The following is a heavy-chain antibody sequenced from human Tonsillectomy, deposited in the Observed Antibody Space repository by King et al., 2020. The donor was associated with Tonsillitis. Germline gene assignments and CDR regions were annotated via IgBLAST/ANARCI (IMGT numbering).Heavy chain of an antibody. Sequence: VQLVESGGGLVKPGGSLRLSCAASGLTFSDNYMSWIRQAPWKGLEGCSDISSRSTYTNYSDSVKGRVTITRDNAKNLVDLQMNSLRADDTAVYYCATSGGYCSSTSCYLGAFDIWGQGTMVTVSS. CDR3: ATSGGYCSSTSCYLGAFDI. J-gene: IGHJ3*02. CDR2: ISSRSTYT. CDR1: GLTFSDNY. V-gene: IGHV3-11*05. D-gene: IGHD2-2*01.